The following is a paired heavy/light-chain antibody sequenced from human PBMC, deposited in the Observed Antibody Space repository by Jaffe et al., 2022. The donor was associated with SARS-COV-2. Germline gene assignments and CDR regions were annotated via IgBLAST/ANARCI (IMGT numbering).Light chain of an antibody. Sequence: QSALTQPASVSGSPGQSITISCTGTTSDVGGNNFVSWYQQYPGKAPKLMIFEVSRRPSGISDRFSASKSGNTASLTISGLQAEDEADYYCSSYATGDTFAVFGGGTRLTVL. CDR3: SSYATGDTFAV. CDR2: EVS. J-gene: IGLJ2*01. CDR1: TSDVGGNNF. V-gene: IGLV2-14*01.
Heavy chain of an antibody. J-gene: IGHJ6*02. CDR3: ARPYSQFDFNLYGVDV. CDR2: ISYDGGSN. Sequence: QVQLVESGGGVVQPGKSLKLSCAASGFTFSNYAIHWFRQAPGKGLEWVAVISYDGGSNYYAGSVKGRFTISRDNSKNTVYLDMNSLTTEDSAVYYCARPYSQFDFNLYGVDVWGQGTTVTVSS. CDR1: GFTFSNYA. V-gene: IGHV3-30-3*01. D-gene: IGHD4-4*01.